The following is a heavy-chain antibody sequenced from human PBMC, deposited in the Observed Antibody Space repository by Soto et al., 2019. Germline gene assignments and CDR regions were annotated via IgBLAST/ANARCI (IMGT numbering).Heavy chain of an antibody. V-gene: IGHV3-33*01. CDR1: GFTFSSYG. Sequence: GGSLRLSCAASGFTFSSYGMHWVRQAPGKGLEWVAVIWYDGSNKYYADSVKGRFTISRDNSKNTLYLQMNSLRAEDTAVYYCARGRGYLNYYFDYWGQGTLVTVSS. CDR2: IWYDGSNK. CDR3: ARGRGYLNYYFDY. J-gene: IGHJ4*02. D-gene: IGHD3-22*01.